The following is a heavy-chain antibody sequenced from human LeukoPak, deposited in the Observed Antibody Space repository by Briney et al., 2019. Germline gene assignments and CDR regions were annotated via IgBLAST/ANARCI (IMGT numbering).Heavy chain of an antibody. CDR1: KFNFNTYG. V-gene: IGHV3-23*01. J-gene: IGHJ3*02. CDR3: AKDPNGDYIGTFDI. CDR2: ISGSGGST. D-gene: IGHD4-17*01. Sequence: PGGSLRLSCGTSKFNFNTYGMTWVRQAPGKGLEWVSSISGSGGSTQYAASVQGRFTISRDNSKSTLYLQMNSLRAEDTAVYYCAKDPNGDYIGTFDIWGQGTMVTVSS.